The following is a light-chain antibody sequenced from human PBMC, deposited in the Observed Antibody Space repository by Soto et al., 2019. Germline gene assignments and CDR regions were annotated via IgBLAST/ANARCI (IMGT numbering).Light chain of an antibody. Sequence: TQSPGILSLSPGERATLSCRASQSVSSNYLAWYQHKPGKAPKLLIYVASTLQSGVPSRFSGSGSGTDFILTISSLQPDDFATYYCQQSYSIPYTFGQGTKMEIK. V-gene: IGKV1-39*01. CDR2: VAS. CDR1: QSVSSNY. CDR3: QQSYSIPYT. J-gene: IGKJ2*01.